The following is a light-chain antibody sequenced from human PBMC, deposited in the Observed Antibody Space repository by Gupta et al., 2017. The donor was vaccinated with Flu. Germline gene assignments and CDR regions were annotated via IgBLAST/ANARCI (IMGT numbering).Light chain of an antibody. V-gene: IGKV2-28*01. J-gene: IGKJ3*01. Sequence: DTPGEPASISCRSNQSLLHSNGYNYLDWYLQKPGQSPQLLIFLGSNRASGVPDRFSGSGSGTDFTLKITTVAAEDVGVYYCMQALQTPFTFGPGTKVDIK. CDR2: LGS. CDR1: QSLLHSNGYNY. CDR3: MQALQTPFT.